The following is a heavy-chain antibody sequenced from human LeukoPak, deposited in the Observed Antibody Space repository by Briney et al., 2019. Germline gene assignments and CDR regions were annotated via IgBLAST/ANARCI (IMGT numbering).Heavy chain of an antibody. J-gene: IGHJ4*02. V-gene: IGHV3-21*01. CDR1: GFTFSRYS. Sequence: GGSLRLSCAASGFTFSRYSMNWVRQAPGKGLEWVSSISSSSSYIYYADSVKGRFTISRDNAKNSLYLQMNSLRAEDTAVYYCAREYSSGWYYFDYWGQGTLVTVSS. CDR3: AREYSSGWYYFDY. D-gene: IGHD6-19*01. CDR2: ISSSSSYI.